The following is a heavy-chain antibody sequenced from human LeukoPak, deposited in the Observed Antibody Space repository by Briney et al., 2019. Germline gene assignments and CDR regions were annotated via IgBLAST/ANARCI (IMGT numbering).Heavy chain of an antibody. CDR3: ARESGYSYGLAGFFDY. J-gene: IGHJ4*02. V-gene: IGHV3-23*01. Sequence: PGGSLRLSCAAYGFTFSSYAMSWVRQAPGKGLEWVSAISGSGGSTYYADSVKGRFTISRDNSKNTLYLQMNSLRAEDTAVYYCARESGYSYGLAGFFDYWGQGTLVTVSA. CDR2: ISGSGGST. D-gene: IGHD5-18*01. CDR1: GFTFSSYA.